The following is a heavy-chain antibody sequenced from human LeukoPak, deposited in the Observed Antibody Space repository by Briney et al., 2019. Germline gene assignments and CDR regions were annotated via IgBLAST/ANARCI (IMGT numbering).Heavy chain of an antibody. D-gene: IGHD2-2*01. V-gene: IGHV4-38-2*01. J-gene: IGHJ3*02. CDR2: IHHSGST. Sequence: PSETLSLTCAVSGYSINNGYYWGWIRQSLGKGLEWIGSIHHSGSTYYNPSLRSRVTMSVDTSKNQFSLKLNSLTAADTAVYYCARRGVPTAVRRFAFDIWGRGTMVTVSS. CDR1: GYSINNGYY. CDR3: ARRGVPTAVRRFAFDI.